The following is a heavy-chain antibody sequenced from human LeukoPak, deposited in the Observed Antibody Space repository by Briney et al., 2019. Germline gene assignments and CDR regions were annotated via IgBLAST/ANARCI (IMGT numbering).Heavy chain of an antibody. D-gene: IGHD6-19*01. CDR1: GFTFSNYA. Sequence: GGSLRLSCAASGFTFSNYAMNWVRQAPGKGLEWVSTFSGSGDTTYYADSVKGRFATSTDNSKNTLYLQIDSLRAEDTAVYYCAKSYSSGWFGLYFDSWGQGTLVTVSS. V-gene: IGHV3-23*01. CDR3: AKSYSSGWFGLYFDS. CDR2: FSGSGDTT. J-gene: IGHJ4*02.